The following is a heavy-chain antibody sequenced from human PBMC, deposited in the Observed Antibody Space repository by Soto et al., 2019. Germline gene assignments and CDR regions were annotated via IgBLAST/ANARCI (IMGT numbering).Heavy chain of an antibody. V-gene: IGHV4-59*08. D-gene: IGHD3-22*01. Sequence: PSETLSLTCTVSGGSISSYYWSWIRQPPGKGLEWIGYVFFSGSTNYNPSLKSRVTISVDTSKNQFSLKLSSVTAADTAVYYCASHPIYDSSGYLTCGQGTLVTAPQ. CDR2: VFFSGST. CDR1: GGSISSYY. CDR3: ASHPIYDSSGYLT. J-gene: IGHJ5*02.